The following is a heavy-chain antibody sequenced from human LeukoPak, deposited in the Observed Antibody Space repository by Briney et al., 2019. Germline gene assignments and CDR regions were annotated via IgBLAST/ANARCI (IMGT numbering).Heavy chain of an antibody. J-gene: IGHJ3*02. D-gene: IGHD4-17*01. V-gene: IGHV3-30-3*01. CDR3: ARAYGDDAFDT. CDR2: ISYDGSNK. CDR1: GFTFSSYA. Sequence: PGGSLRLSCAASGFTFSSYAMHWVRQAPGKGLEWVAVISYDGSNKYYADSVKGRFTISRDNSKNTLYLQMNSLRAEDTAVYYCARAYGDDAFDTWGQGTMVTVSS.